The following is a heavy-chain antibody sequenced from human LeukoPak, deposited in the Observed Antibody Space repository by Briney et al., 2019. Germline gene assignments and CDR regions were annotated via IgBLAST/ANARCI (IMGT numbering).Heavy chain of an antibody. CDR1: GGSISSYC. CDR2: IYYSGST. V-gene: IGHV4-59*01. D-gene: IGHD3-10*01. CDR3: ARDPLGTGIDY. Sequence: SETLSLTCTVSGGSISSYCWSWIRQPPGKGLEWIGYIYYSGSTNYNPSLKSRVTISVDTSKNQFSLKLSSVTAADTAVYYCARDPLGTGIDYWGQGTLVTVSS. J-gene: IGHJ4*02.